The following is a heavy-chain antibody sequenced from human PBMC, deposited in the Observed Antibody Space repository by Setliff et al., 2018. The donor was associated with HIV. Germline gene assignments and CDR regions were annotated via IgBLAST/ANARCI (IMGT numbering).Heavy chain of an antibody. V-gene: IGHV4-4*07. D-gene: IGHD4-17*01. CDR3: SRAAAGNTGPFDL. J-gene: IGHJ4*02. CDR1: DSGTYY. Sequence: SETLSLTCTVSDSGTYYWSWIRQPAGKGLEWIGRVSSRGDTNYNPSLKSRVTMSVDTSKNQFSLKLTSVTASDTAVYYCSRAAAGNTGPFDLWGQGSPVTVSS. CDR2: VSSRGDT.